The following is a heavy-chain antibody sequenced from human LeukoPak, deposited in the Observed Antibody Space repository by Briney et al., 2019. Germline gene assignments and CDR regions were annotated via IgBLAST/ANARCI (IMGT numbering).Heavy chain of an antibody. V-gene: IGHV4-34*01. CDR3: ATSLLDYTFDY. CDR1: GGSFSGYY. Sequence: ASETLSLTCAVYGGSFSGYYWSWIRQPPGKGLEWIGEINHSGSTNYNPSLKSRVTISVGTSKNQFSLKLSSVTAADTAVYYCATSLLDYTFDYWGQGTLVTVSS. D-gene: IGHD4-11*01. CDR2: INHSGST. J-gene: IGHJ4*02.